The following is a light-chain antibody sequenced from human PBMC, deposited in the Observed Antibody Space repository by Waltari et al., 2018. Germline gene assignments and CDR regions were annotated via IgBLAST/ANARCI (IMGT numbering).Light chain of an antibody. CDR3: HQHYTTPWT. V-gene: IGKV4-1*01. Sequence: DIVMTQSPDSLAVALGARATINCKSSQTVLYRDNNKNYLTWYQQKPGQPPKLLFSWASIRESGVPDRLSASGSGTDFTLTISSLQAEDVAVYYCHQHYTTPWTFGQGTKVEIK. CDR1: QTVLYRDNNKNY. J-gene: IGKJ1*01. CDR2: WAS.